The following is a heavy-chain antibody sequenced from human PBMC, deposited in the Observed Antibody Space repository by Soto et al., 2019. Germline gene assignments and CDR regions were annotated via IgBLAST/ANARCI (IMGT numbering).Heavy chain of an antibody. CDR2: ISSSSSTI. J-gene: IGHJ4*02. CDR1: GCTISSYS. V-gene: IGHV3-48*02. D-gene: IGHD5-12*01. Sequence: EVQLVESGGGLVQPGGSLRLSCAASGCTISSYSMNWVRQSPGKGLEWVSYISSSSSTIYYADSVKGRLTSSRDNAKNSLYLQMNSLRDEDTAVYYCSIEGYPFDYWGQGTLVTVSS. CDR3: SIEGYPFDY.